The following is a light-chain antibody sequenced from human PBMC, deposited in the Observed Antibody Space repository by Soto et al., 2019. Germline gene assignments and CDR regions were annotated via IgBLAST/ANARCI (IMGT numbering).Light chain of an antibody. Sequence: QSVLTQPPSLSGAPGQRVTISCTGSISNIGAGYDVHWYQQLPGTGPKLLISGNSNRPSGVPDRFSGSRSGTSASLAITGLQAEDEADYYCQSHDSSLSAYVFGTGTKVTVL. CDR3: QSHDSSLSAYV. V-gene: IGLV1-40*01. CDR1: ISNIGAGYD. J-gene: IGLJ1*01. CDR2: GNS.